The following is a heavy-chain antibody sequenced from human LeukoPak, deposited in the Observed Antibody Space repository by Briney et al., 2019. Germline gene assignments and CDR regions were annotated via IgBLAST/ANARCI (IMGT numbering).Heavy chain of an antibody. CDR1: GGSISSSSYY. CDR3: ASVRRGFGESSKYYAYYYMGV. V-gene: IGHV4-39*01. D-gene: IGHD3-10*01. Sequence: PSETLSLTCTVSGGSISSSSYYWGWIRQPPGKGLEWIGNIYYSGSTYYNPSLKSRVTISLDTSKNQFSLKLSSVTAADTAVYYCASVRRGFGESSKYYAYYYMGVWGKGTTVTISS. CDR2: IYYSGST. J-gene: IGHJ6*03.